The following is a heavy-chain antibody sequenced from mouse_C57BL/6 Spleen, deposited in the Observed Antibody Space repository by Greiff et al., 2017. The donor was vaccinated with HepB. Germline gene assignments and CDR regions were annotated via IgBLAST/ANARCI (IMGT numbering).Heavy chain of an antibody. CDR3: ARSPIRNYAMDY. Sequence: QVQLQQQPGAELVKPGASVKMSCKASGYTFTSYWITWVKQRPGQGLEWIGDIYPGSGSTNYNEKFKSKATLTVDTSSSTAYMQLSSLTSEDSAVYYCARSPIRNYAMDYWGQGTSVTVSS. J-gene: IGHJ4*01. CDR1: GYTFTSYW. CDR2: IYPGSGST. V-gene: IGHV1-55*01. D-gene: IGHD2-4*01.